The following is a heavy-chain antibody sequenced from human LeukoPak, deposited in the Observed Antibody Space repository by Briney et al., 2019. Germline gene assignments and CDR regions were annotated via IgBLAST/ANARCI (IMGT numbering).Heavy chain of an antibody. J-gene: IGHJ6*02. Sequence: GGSLRLSCAASGFTVSSNYMSWVRQAPGKGLEWVSVIYSGVSTYYADSVKGRFTISRDNSKNTLYLQMNSLRAEDTAVYYCARGVVAATLGYYGMDVWGQGTTVTVSS. CDR3: ARGVVAATLGYYGMDV. CDR1: GFTVSSNY. V-gene: IGHV3-53*05. D-gene: IGHD2-15*01. CDR2: IYSGVST.